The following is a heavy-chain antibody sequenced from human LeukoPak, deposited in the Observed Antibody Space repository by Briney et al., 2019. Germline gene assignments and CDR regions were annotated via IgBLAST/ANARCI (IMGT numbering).Heavy chain of an antibody. D-gene: IGHD3-22*01. CDR3: ARVGNPGYYDSSGYWASWFDP. J-gene: IGHJ5*02. CDR1: GFTFSSYW. CDR2: IYSGGST. V-gene: IGHV3-53*01. Sequence: PGGSLRLSCAASGFTFSSYWMSWVRQAPGKGLEWVSVIYSGGSTYYADSVKGRFTISRDNSKNTLYLQMNSLRAEDTAVYYCARVGNPGYYDSSGYWASWFDPWGQGTLVTVSS.